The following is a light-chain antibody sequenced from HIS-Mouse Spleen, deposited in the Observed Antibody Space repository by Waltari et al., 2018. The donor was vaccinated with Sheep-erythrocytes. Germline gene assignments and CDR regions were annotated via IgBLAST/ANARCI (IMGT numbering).Light chain of an antibody. J-gene: IGKJ2*01. CDR2: GAS. CDR1: QSVSSSY. CDR3: QQYGSSPPYT. V-gene: IGKV3-20*01. Sequence: IVLTQSPGTLSLSPGERATLSCRASQSVSSSYLAWYKQKPGRAPRLLTYGASSRSTGIPDRSSGSGSGTDFTLTISRLEPEDFAVYYCQQYGSSPPYTFGQGTKLEIK.